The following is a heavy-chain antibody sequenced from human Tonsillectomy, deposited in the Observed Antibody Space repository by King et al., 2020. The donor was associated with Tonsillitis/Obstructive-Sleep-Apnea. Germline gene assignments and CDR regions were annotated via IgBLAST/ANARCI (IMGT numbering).Heavy chain of an antibody. Sequence: VQLVESGGGLVKPGGSLRLSCAASGFTFSSYSTNWVRQAPGKGLEWVSSISSSSSYIYYADSVKGRFTISRDNAKNSLYLQMNSLRAEDTAVYYCAGYGIAATNYYYYGMDVWGQGTTVTVSS. J-gene: IGHJ6*02. CDR3: AGYGIAATNYYYYGMDV. V-gene: IGHV3-21*01. CDR2: ISSSSSYI. D-gene: IGHD2-15*01. CDR1: GFTFSSYS.